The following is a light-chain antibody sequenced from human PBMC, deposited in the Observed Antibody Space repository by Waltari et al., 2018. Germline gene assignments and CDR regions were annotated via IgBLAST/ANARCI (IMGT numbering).Light chain of an antibody. J-gene: IGKJ5*01. V-gene: IGKV3-11*01. CDR2: GTS. CDR3: QQRRDRPVT. Sequence: VLTQSPAILSLSPGERATLSCRASQSVDTYLVWYQKKPGQAPRLLISGTSNRAPGIPARFSGSGSGGTDFTLTISSLEPEDFGVYYCQQRRDRPVTFGQGTRLEIK. CDR1: QSVDTY.